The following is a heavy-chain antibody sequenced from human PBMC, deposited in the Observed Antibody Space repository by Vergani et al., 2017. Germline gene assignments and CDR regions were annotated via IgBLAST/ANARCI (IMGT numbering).Heavy chain of an antibody. J-gene: IGHJ6*03. Sequence: EVQLVESGGGLVQPGGSLRLSCAASGFTFSSYWMSWVRQAPGKGLEWVANIKQDGSEKYYVDSVKGRFTISRDNAKNSLYLQMNSLRAEDTAVYYWARQTTVTTWYYYYYMDVWGKGTTVTVSS. D-gene: IGHD4-17*01. V-gene: IGHV3-7*01. CDR2: IKQDGSEK. CDR3: ARQTTVTTWYYYYYMDV. CDR1: GFTFSSYW.